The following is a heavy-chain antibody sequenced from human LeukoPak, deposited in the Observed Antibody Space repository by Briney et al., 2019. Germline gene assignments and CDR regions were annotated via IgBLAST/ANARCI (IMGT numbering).Heavy chain of an antibody. CDR2: IYYSGST. CDR3: ARLTNDYSFDY. CDR1: GGSIRSSYYY. D-gene: IGHD1-1*01. Sequence: SETLSLTCTVSGGSIRSSYYYWGWIRQPPGKGLEWIGSIYYSGSTNYNPSLKSRVTISVDTSKNQFSLKLSSVTAADTAVYYCARLTNDYSFDYWGQGTLVTVSS. J-gene: IGHJ4*02. V-gene: IGHV4-39*07.